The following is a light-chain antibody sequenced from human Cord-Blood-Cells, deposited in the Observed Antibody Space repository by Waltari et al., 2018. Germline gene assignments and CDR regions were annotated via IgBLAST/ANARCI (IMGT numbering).Light chain of an antibody. V-gene: IGKV3-15*01. Sequence: DIVMTQSPSTLSVSPGERATLSCRARPSVSSNSAWYQQKPGQAPRLLIYGASTRATGSPARFRGSGSGTEFTLTISSLQSEDFAVYYCQQYNNWPPLTFGGGTKVEIK. J-gene: IGKJ4*01. CDR3: QQYNNWPPLT. CDR1: PSVSSN. CDR2: GAS.